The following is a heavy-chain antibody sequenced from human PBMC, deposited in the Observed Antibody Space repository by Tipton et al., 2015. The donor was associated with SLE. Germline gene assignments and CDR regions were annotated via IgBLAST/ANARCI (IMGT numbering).Heavy chain of an antibody. D-gene: IGHD3-22*01. Sequence: TLSLTCTVSGGSISSYYWGWIRQPPGKGLEWIGSIYYSGSTYYNPSLKSRVTISIDTSKNQFSLKLSSVTAADTAVYYCARAYDSSGFDPWGQGTLVTVSS. CDR1: GGSISSYY. CDR3: ARAYDSSGFDP. CDR2: IYYSGST. V-gene: IGHV4-39*07. J-gene: IGHJ5*02.